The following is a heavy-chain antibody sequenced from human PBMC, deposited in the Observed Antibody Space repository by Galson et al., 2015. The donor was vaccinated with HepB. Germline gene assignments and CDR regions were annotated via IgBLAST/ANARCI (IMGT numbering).Heavy chain of an antibody. CDR1: GYSFTSYW. J-gene: IGHJ4*02. D-gene: IGHD3-22*01. V-gene: IGHV5-51*01. Sequence: QSGAEVKKPGESLKISCKGSGYSFTSYWIGWVRQMPGKGLEWMGIIYPGDSDTRYSPSFQGQVTISADKSISTAYLQWSSLKASDTAMYYCASSRKAYDSSGYPLGYFDYWGQGTLVTVSS. CDR3: ASSRKAYDSSGYPLGYFDY. CDR2: IYPGDSDT.